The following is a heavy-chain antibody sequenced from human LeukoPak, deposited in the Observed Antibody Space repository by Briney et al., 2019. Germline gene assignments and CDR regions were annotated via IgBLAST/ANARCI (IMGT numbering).Heavy chain of an antibody. D-gene: IGHD1-26*01. Sequence: PGGSLTLSCAASGFTFDDFAMHWVRQATGKGLEWGSILSWDSGSTYYADSVKGRFTISRDNSKNFLYLQMNSLRAEDTALYYCAKGVVGATYYYYMDVWGKGTTVTVSS. CDR3: AKGVVGATYYYYMDV. CDR2: LSWDSGST. J-gene: IGHJ6*03. V-gene: IGHV3-43D*03. CDR1: GFTFDDFA.